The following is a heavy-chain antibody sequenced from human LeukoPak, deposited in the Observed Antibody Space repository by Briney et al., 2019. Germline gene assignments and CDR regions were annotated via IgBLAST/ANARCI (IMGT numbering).Heavy chain of an antibody. CDR2: ISSSSSYI. D-gene: IGHD3-22*01. J-gene: IGHJ3*02. CDR3: ASYFDSSGSRDAFDI. V-gene: IGHV3-21*01. CDR1: GFTFSSYS. Sequence: VKPGGSLRLSCAASGFTFSSYSMHWVRQAPGKGLEWGSSISSSSSYIYYADSVKGRFTISRDNAKNSLYLQMNSLRAEDTAVYYCASYFDSSGSRDAFDIWGQGTMVTVSS.